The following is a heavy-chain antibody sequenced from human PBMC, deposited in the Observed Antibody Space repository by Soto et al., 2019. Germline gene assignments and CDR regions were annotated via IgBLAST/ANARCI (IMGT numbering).Heavy chain of an antibody. D-gene: IGHD3-3*01. CDR3: ARDVGLQHDTGYYDFWSGKNNWFDP. J-gene: IGHJ5*02. CDR2: ISYSGST. CDR1: GDSISGHY. Sequence: SETLSLTCTVPGDSISGHYWSWIRQPPGKGLQYIGYISYSGSTNYNPSLKSRVTISVDTSNNQFSLRLSSVTAADTAVYYCARDVGLQHDTGYYDFWSGKNNWFDPWGQGILVTVSS. V-gene: IGHV4-59*11.